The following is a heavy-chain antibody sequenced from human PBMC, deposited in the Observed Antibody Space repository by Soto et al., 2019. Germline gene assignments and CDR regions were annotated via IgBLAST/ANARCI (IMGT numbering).Heavy chain of an antibody. V-gene: IGHV3-7*03. CDR2: IKPDGSEK. Sequence: EEDRRDCYGGSALMLRHYWLSLVRQAPGKGLEWVANIKPDGSEKYYVDYVRGRFTFSRDNAENSVFLQMNSLRVDDTAVHNSASGSDYTFDRWRPGT. CDR1: ALMLRHYW. D-gene: IGHD3-9*01. CDR3: ASGSDYTFDR. J-gene: IGHJ1*01.